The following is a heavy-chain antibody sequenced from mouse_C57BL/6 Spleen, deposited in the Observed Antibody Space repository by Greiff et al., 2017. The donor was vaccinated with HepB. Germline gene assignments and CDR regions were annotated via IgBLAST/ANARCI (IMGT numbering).Heavy chain of an antibody. V-gene: IGHV1-39*01. CDR2: INPNYGTT. J-gene: IGHJ2*01. D-gene: IGHD2-4*01. CDR1: GYSFTDYN. CDR3: ARYDYDRNYFDY. Sequence: VHVKQSGPELVKPGASVKISCKASGYSFTDYNMNWVKQSNGKSLEWIGVINPNYGTTSYNQKFKGKATLTVDQSSSTAYMQLNSLTSEDSAVYYGARYDYDRNYFDYWGQGTTLTVSS.